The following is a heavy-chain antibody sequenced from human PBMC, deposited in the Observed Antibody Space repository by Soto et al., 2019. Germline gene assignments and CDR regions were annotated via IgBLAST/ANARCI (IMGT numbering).Heavy chain of an antibody. D-gene: IGHD2-8*02. V-gene: IGHV3-23*01. CDR2: ILVDGRT. CDR1: GFICSSYD. CDR3: AKATATGGGAFDI. Sequence: GGSLRLSCAAPGFICSSYDMSWVRQAPGKGLEWVSTILVDGRTFYVDSVKGRFTISRDTSQNTVYLQMNSLTAGDTALYYCAKATATGGGAFDICGQGTMVTVSS. J-gene: IGHJ3*02.